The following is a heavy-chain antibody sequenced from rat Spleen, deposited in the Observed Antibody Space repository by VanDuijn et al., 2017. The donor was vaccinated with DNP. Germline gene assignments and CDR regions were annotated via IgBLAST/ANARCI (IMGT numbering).Heavy chain of an antibody. Sequence: EVQLVESGGGLVQPGRSLKLSCAASGFTFSNYYMAWVRQAPKKGLEWVASLSPSGGSTYYRDSVKGRFTVSRDNAKSSLYLQMDSLRSEDTATYYCARHVDTGPYYAMDAWGQGTSVTVSS. CDR1: GFTFSNYY. D-gene: IGHD4-1*01. J-gene: IGHJ4*01. CDR2: LSPSGGST. CDR3: ARHVDTGPYYAMDA. V-gene: IGHV5-25*01.